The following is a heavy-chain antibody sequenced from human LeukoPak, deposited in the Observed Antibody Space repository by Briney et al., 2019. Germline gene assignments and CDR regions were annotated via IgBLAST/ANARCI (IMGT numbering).Heavy chain of an antibody. D-gene: IGHD3-9*01. CDR1: GGTFSSYA. Sequence: ASVKVSCKASGGTFSSYAISWVRQAPGQGLEWMGGIIPIFGTANYAQKFQGRVTITADKSTSKAYMELSSLRSEDTAVYYCARGGGFDYDILTGYYQFDYWGQGTLVTVSS. J-gene: IGHJ4*02. V-gene: IGHV1-69*06. CDR2: IIPIFGTA. CDR3: ARGGGFDYDILTGYYQFDY.